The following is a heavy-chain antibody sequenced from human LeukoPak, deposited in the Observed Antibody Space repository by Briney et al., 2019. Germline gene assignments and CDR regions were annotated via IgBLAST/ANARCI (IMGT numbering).Heavy chain of an antibody. Sequence: SETLSLTCSVSGDSVSSGSHYWSWIRQPPGKGLEWIGYIYYNGGTEYSPSLKSRVNISLDTSKNQFSLKLSSVTAADTAVYYCAVVGGYFDYWGQRILVAVSS. CDR2: IYYNGGT. D-gene: IGHD3-10*01. CDR3: AVVGGYFDY. CDR1: GDSVSSGSHY. V-gene: IGHV4-61*01. J-gene: IGHJ4*02.